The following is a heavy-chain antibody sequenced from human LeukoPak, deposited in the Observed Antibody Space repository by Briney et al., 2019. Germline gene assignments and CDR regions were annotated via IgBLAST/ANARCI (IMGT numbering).Heavy chain of an antibody. CDR1: GAPISSNNW. Sequence: PSGTLSLTCAVSGAPISSNNWWWSWVRQPPGKGLEWIGEIYHSGSTNYNPSLKSRVTMSVDKSKNQFSLKLSSVTAADTAVYYCARDSYCSGGSCYPQFDPWGQGTLVTVSS. J-gene: IGHJ5*02. CDR3: ARDSYCSGGSCYPQFDP. D-gene: IGHD2-15*01. V-gene: IGHV4-4*02. CDR2: IYHSGST.